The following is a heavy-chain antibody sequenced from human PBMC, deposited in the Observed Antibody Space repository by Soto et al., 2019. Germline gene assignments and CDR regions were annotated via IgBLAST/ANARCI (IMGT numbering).Heavy chain of an antibody. CDR3: TTDASMVRGVLS. Sequence: GGSLRLSCAVSGFTFSNAWMSWVRQAPGKGLEWVGRIKSKTDGGTTDYAAPVKGRFTISRDDSKNTLYLQMNSLKTEDTAVYYCTTDASMVRGVLSWGQGTLVTVSS. CDR1: GFTFSNAW. J-gene: IGHJ5*02. D-gene: IGHD3-10*01. V-gene: IGHV3-15*01. CDR2: IKSKTDGGTT.